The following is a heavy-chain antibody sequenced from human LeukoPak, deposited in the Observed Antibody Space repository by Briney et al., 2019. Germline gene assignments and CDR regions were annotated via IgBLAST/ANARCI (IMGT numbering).Heavy chain of an antibody. CDR2: ISYDGSNK. CDR1: GFTFSSYA. D-gene: IGHD1-26*01. V-gene: IGHV3-30-3*01. Sequence: GGSLRLSCAASGFTFSSYAMHWVRQAPGKGLEWVAVISYDGSNKYYADSVKGRFTISRDNSKNTLYLQMNSLRAEDTAVYYCARAPYSGSYYGRAFDIWGQGTMVTVSS. J-gene: IGHJ3*02. CDR3: ARAPYSGSYYGRAFDI.